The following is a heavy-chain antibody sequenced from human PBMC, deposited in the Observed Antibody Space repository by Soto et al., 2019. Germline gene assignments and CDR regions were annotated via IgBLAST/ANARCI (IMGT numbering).Heavy chain of an antibody. CDR3: ARGRVVVPAAVMFNCLDP. CDR1: GGSFANYY. J-gene: IGHJ5*02. CDR2: IFHGGST. V-gene: IGHV4-30-2*01. D-gene: IGHD2-2*01. Sequence: SETLSLTCAVYGGSFANYYWNWIRQPPGKGLEWIGYIFHGGSTYYNPSLRSRVTISVDRSRTQFSLKMSSVTAADTAVYYCARGRVVVPAAVMFNCLDPWGQGALVTVSS.